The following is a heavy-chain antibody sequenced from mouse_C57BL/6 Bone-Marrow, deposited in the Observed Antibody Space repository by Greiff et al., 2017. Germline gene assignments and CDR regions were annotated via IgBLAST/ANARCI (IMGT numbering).Heavy chain of an antibody. Sequence: VKLMESGPGLVQPSQSLSITCTVSGFSLTSSGVHWVRQSPGKGLEWLGVIWSGGSTDYNAAFISRLSISKDNSKSQVFFKMNSLQADDTAIYYCATIWSVYAMDYWGQGTSVTVSS. D-gene: IGHD1-1*02. CDR2: IWSGGST. J-gene: IGHJ4*01. V-gene: IGHV2-2*01. CDR1: GFSLTSSG. CDR3: ATIWSVYAMDY.